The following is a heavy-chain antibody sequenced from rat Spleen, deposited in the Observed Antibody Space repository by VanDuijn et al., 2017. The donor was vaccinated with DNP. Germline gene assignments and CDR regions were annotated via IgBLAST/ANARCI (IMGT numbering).Heavy chain of an antibody. D-gene: IGHD1-4*01. Sequence: EVQLVESGGGLVQPGRSLKLSCAASGFTFSTFPMAWVRQAPKKGLEWVATIIYDGSSPYYRDSVKGRFTISRDNAKSTLYLQMDSLRSEDTATYYCAGRPPPTRGPFDYWGQGVTVTVSS. J-gene: IGHJ2*01. CDR2: IIYDGSSP. CDR3: AGRPPPTRGPFDY. V-gene: IGHV5S10*01. CDR1: GFTFSTFP.